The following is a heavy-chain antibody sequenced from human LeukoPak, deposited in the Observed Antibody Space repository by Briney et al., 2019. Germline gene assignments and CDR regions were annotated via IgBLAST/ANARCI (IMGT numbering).Heavy chain of an antibody. D-gene: IGHD3-10*01. Sequence: GGSLRLSCAASGFTFSNHNMNWVRQAPGEGLEWVSYISTSSRTIYYADSVKGRSTISRDNAKNSLYLQMNSLRAEDTAVYYCARGSGSFYYYMDVWGKGTTVTVSS. J-gene: IGHJ6*03. V-gene: IGHV3-48*04. CDR3: ARGSGSFYYYMDV. CDR1: GFTFSNHN. CDR2: ISTSSRTI.